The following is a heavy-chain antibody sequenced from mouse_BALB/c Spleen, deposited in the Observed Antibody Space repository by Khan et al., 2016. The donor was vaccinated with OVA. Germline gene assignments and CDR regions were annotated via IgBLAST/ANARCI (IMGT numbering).Heavy chain of an antibody. J-gene: IGHJ4*01. CDR3: AKRYGMDY. V-gene: IGHV3-2*02. CDR1: GYSITSDYA. Sequence: EVKLLESGPGLVKPSQSLSLTCTVTGYSITSDYAWNWIRQFPGNKLEWMGYISYSGTTSYNPSLKSRISITRDTSKNQFFLQLNSVTTEDTATYYCAKRYGMDYWGQGTSVTVSS. CDR2: ISYSGTT.